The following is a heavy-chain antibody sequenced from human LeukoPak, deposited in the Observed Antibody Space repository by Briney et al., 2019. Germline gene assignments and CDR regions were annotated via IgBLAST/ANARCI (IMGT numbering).Heavy chain of an antibody. J-gene: IGHJ6*03. Sequence: ASVKVSCKASGYTFTGYYMHWVRQAPGQGLEWMGWMNPNSGNTGYAQKFQGRVTITRNTSISTAYMELSSLRSEDTAVYYCARGHWEQLVYYYYYMDVWGKGTTVTVSS. D-gene: IGHD6-6*01. V-gene: IGHV1-8*03. CDR1: GYTFTGYY. CDR3: ARGHWEQLVYYYYYMDV. CDR2: MNPNSGNT.